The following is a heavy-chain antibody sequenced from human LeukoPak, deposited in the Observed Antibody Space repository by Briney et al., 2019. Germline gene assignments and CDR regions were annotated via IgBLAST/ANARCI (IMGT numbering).Heavy chain of an antibody. CDR3: ARLTSIVVVPAAVTNY. CDR1: GFTFDDYA. CDR2: ISWNSGSI. Sequence: GGSLRLSCAASGFTFDDYAMHWVRQAPGKGLEWVSGISWNSGSIGYADSVKGRFTISRDNAKNSLYLQMNSLRAEDTAVYYCARLTSIVVVPAAVTNYWGQGTLVTVSS. J-gene: IGHJ4*02. D-gene: IGHD2-2*01. V-gene: IGHV3-9*01.